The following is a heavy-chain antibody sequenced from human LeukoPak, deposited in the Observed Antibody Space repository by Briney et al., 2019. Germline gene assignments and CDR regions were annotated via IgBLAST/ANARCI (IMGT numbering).Heavy chain of an antibody. V-gene: IGHV4-31*03. CDR3: ARTGITGMEYYYYGMDV. CDR1: GYSISSGYY. CDR2: IYYSGST. D-gene: IGHD1-20*01. J-gene: IGHJ6*02. Sequence: PSETLSLTCTVSGYSISSGYYWSWIRQHPGKGLEWIGYIYYSGSTYYNPSLKSRVTISVDTSKNQFSLKLSSVTAADTAVYYCARTGITGMEYYYYGMDVWGQGTTVTVSS.